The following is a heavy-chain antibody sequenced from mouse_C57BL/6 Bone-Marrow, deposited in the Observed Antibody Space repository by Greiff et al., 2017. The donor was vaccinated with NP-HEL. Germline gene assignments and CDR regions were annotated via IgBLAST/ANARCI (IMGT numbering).Heavy chain of an antibody. D-gene: IGHD2-5*01. V-gene: IGHV3-6*01. CDR1: GYSITSGYY. J-gene: IGHJ4*01. Sequence: VQLQQSGPGLVKPSQSLSLTCSVTGYSITSGYYWNWIRQFPGNKLEWMGYISYDGSNNYNPSLKNRISITRDTSKNQFFLKLNSVTTEDTATYYCARDRGYSNSYYAMDYWGQGTSVTVSS. CDR3: ARDRGYSNSYYAMDY. CDR2: ISYDGSN.